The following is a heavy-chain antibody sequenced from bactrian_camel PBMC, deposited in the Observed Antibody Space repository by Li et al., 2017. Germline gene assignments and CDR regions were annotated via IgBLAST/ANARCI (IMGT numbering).Heavy chain of an antibody. Sequence: VQLVESGGGSVQPGGSLTLSCTASVGIAKRCMGWFRQAPGKEREGVAAISSGGSSTYYADSVKGRFTISRDNGKKTVYLQMNSLKAEDTAMYYCAADPVPLICYSDSWLSRPVFTYWGQGTQVTVS. CDR2: ISSGGSST. CDR1: VGIAKRC. J-gene: IGHJ4*01. V-gene: IGHV3S53*01. CDR3: AADPVPLICYSDSWLSRPVFTY. D-gene: IGHD1*01.